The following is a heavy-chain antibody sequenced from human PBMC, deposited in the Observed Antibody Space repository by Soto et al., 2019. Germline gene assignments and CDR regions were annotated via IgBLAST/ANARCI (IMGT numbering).Heavy chain of an antibody. Sequence: QVQLVQSGAEVKKPGASVKVSCKASGYTFTSYGISWVRQAPGQGLEWMGWISAYNGNTNYAQKLQGRVTMTTDTTTSTAYRELRSLRSDDTAVYSCAGDRGSYALDYWGQGTLVTVSS. CDR2: ISAYNGNT. J-gene: IGHJ4*02. CDR1: GYTFTSYG. CDR3: AGDRGSYALDY. D-gene: IGHD1-26*01. V-gene: IGHV1-18*01.